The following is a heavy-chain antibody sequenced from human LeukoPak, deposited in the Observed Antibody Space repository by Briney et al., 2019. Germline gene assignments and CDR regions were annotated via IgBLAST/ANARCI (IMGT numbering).Heavy chain of an antibody. CDR1: GYTFTSYG. D-gene: IGHD6-13*01. CDR3: ASESGIAAAGTPHYYYYYMDV. CDR2: IIPIFGTA. Sequence: ASVKVSCKASGYTFTSYGISWVRQAPGQGLEWMGGIIPIFGTANYAQKFQGRVTITADKSTSTAYMELSSLRSADTAVYYCASESGIAAAGTPHYYYYYMDVWGKGTTVTVSS. V-gene: IGHV1-69*06. J-gene: IGHJ6*03.